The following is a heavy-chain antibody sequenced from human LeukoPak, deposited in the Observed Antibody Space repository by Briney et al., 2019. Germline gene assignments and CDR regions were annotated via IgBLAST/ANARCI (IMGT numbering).Heavy chain of an antibody. CDR3: ARTSIYYDSSGYRS. Sequence: SETLSLTCAVYGGSFSGYYWSWLRQPPGKGLEWIGEINHSGSTNYNPSLKSRVTISVDTSKNQFSLKLSSVTAADTAVYYCARTSIYYDSSGYRSWGQGTLVTVSS. V-gene: IGHV4-34*01. J-gene: IGHJ5*02. CDR2: INHSGST. CDR1: GGSFSGYY. D-gene: IGHD3-22*01.